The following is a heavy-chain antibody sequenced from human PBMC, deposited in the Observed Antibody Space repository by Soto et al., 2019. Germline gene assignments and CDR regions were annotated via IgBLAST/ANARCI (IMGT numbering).Heavy chain of an antibody. J-gene: IGHJ4*02. CDR2: IYHSGTT. CDR3: ARGMNPQDY. CDR1: GFSISSGFY. Sequence: KTSETLSLTCNVSGFSISSGFYWGWVRQPPGKGLEWIGAIYHSGTTYFNPSLKSRVTMAXXXSXXXXSLXLASXAAADTAMYYCARGMNPQDYWGQGTLVTVSS. V-gene: IGHV4-38-2*02. D-gene: IGHD6-13*01.